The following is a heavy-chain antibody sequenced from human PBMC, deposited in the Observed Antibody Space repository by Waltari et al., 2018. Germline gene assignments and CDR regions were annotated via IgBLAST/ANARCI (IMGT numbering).Heavy chain of an antibody. CDR1: GFSFSSYW. D-gene: IGHD3-10*01. J-gene: IGHJ5*02. CDR3: ARGVASMIRGVVDWFDP. CDR2: INQDGSEK. Sequence: EVQLVESGGGLVQPGGSLRLSCAASGFSFSSYWMSWVRQAPGKGLEWVANINQDGSEKHYVDSVKGRFTGSRDNAKSSLYLQMNSLRADDTAVYYCARGVASMIRGVVDWFDPWGQGTLVTVSS. V-gene: IGHV3-7*01.